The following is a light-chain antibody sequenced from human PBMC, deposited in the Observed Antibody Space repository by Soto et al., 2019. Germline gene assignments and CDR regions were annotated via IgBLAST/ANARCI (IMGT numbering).Light chain of an antibody. V-gene: IGKV1-5*03. CDR3: QQYEAYPLT. CDR1: QSIRSW. J-gene: IGKJ4*01. Sequence: DIQMTQSPSTLSASVGDRVTITCRASQSIRSWLAWYQQKPGQAPELLIQKASSLQSGVPSRFSGSGSWTEFILTISSLQPDDFASYYCQQYEAYPLTFGGGNKVEIK. CDR2: KAS.